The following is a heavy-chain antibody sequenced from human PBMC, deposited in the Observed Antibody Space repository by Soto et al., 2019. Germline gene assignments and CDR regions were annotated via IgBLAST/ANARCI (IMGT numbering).Heavy chain of an antibody. D-gene: IGHD2-15*01. V-gene: IGHV2-5*02. CDR2: IFWDGDE. J-gene: IGHJ6*02. CDR3: AHKGGRGAAMDV. Sequence: QITLKESGPTLVKPTQTLTLTCTFSGFSVSTSGVGVAWIRQPPGKALEWLALIFWDGDERYSPFLQSRVTITKDTSKNQVVLTMTNMDTVDTATYYCAHKGGRGAAMDVWGQGTTVTVSS. CDR1: GFSVSTSGVG.